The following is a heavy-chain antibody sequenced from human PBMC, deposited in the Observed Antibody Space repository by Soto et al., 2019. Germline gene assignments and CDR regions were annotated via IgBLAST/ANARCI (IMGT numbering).Heavy chain of an antibody. CDR1: GFTFDDYA. D-gene: IGHD3-16*02. Sequence: EVQLVESGGGLVQPGRSLRLSCAASGFTFDDYAMHWVRQVPGKGLEWVSGITWNGGYIGYADSVKGRFTISRDKAKNSLYLQMSSLRTEDTALYYCARASSRSYYFDSWGQGTLVTVSS. CDR2: ITWNGGYI. J-gene: IGHJ4*02. V-gene: IGHV3-9*01. CDR3: ARASSRSYYFDS.